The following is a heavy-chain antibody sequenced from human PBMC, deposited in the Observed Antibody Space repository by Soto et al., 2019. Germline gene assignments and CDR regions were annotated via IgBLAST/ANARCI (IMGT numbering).Heavy chain of an antibody. Sequence: SETLSLTCTVSGVTVSSDAYYWSWILQRPGRGLEWIGNIDHTGSTYYSPSLKSRVVISLDTSRNQFSLRLTSVTAADTAVYFCARYRFSGSRWSKFDYWGQGTLVTVSS. D-gene: IGHD6-13*01. CDR1: GVTVSSDAYY. V-gene: IGHV4-31*03. CDR3: ARYRFSGSRWSKFDY. J-gene: IGHJ4*02. CDR2: IDHTGST.